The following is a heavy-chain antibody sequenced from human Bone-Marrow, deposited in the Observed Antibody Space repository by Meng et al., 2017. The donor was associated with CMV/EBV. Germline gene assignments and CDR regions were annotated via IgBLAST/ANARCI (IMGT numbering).Heavy chain of an antibody. D-gene: IGHD2-15*01. CDR3: ARDQIVSGMDV. V-gene: IGHV3-21*01. J-gene: IGHJ6*02. CDR1: GFTFSSYS. Sequence: GESLKISCAASGFTFSSYSMNWVRQAPGKGLEWVSSISSSSSYIYYADSVKGRFTISRDNAKNSLYLQMNSLRAEDTAVYYCARDQIVSGMDVWGQGTTVTVPS. CDR2: ISSSSSYI.